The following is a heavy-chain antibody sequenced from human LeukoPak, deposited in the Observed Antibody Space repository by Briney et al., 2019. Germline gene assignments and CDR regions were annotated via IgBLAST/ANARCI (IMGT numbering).Heavy chain of an antibody. D-gene: IGHD3-10*01. J-gene: IGHJ5*02. CDR1: GYKFSTSW. Sequence: GESLKISCKGSGYKFSTSWIGWVRQMPGKGLEWMGIIYPGDSDTRYSPSFQGQVTISADKSISTAYLQWSSLKASDTAMYYCARLPDYYGPNWFDPWGQGTLVTVSS. V-gene: IGHV5-51*01. CDR2: IYPGDSDT. CDR3: ARLPDYYGPNWFDP.